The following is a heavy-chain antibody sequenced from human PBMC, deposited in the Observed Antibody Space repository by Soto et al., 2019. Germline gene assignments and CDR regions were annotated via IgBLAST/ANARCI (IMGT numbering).Heavy chain of an antibody. Sequence: QVQLQESGPGLVKPSETLSLTCTVSGGSISRYFWSWIRQPPGKGLEWFGYISDSGSTNYHPSLRSRVTISVDTSKNQFSLKLRSVTAADTAVYYCARTVSGYYFDHWGQGSLVTVSS. CDR2: ISDSGST. D-gene: IGHD3-22*01. J-gene: IGHJ4*02. CDR3: ARTVSGYYFDH. CDR1: GGSISRYF. V-gene: IGHV4-59*01.